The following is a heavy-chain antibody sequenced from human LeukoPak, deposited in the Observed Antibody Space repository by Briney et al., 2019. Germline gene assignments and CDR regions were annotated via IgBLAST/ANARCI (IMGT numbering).Heavy chain of an antibody. J-gene: IGHJ6*02. CDR1: GGSMSSSY. D-gene: IGHD1-26*01. Sequence: SETLSLTCTVSGGSMSSSYWSWIRQPAGKGLEWIGRIYTSGSTNYNPSLKSRVTMSVDTSKNQFSLKLSSVIAADAAVYYCARAEDDGSCYYYYGMDDWGQGTTVTVSS. V-gene: IGHV4-4*07. CDR2: IYTSGST. CDR3: ARAEDDGSCYYYYGMDD.